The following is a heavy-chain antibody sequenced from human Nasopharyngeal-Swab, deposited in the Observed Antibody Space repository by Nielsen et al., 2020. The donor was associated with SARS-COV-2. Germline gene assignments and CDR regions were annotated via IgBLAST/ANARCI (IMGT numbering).Heavy chain of an antibody. V-gene: IGHV1-69*13. Sequence: SVKVSCKASGGTFSSYAISWVRQAPGQGLEWMGGIIPIFGTANYAQKFQGRVTITADESTSTGYMELSSLRSEDTAVYYCARGGYYGSGSYFHYYYGMDVWGQGTTVTVSS. CDR2: IIPIFGTA. J-gene: IGHJ6*02. D-gene: IGHD3-10*01. CDR3: ARGGYYGSGSYFHYYYGMDV. CDR1: GGTFSSYA.